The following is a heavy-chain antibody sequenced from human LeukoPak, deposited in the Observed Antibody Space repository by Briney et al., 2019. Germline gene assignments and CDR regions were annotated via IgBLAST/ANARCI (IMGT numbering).Heavy chain of an antibody. CDR2: INPNSGGT. J-gene: IGHJ4*02. Sequence: ASGKVSCKASGYTFTGYYMHWVRQAPGQGLEWMGWINPNSGGTNYAQKFQGRVTMTRDTSISTAYMELSRLRSDDTAVYYCARGSITMVRGVIGRYWGQGTLVTVSS. CDR1: GYTFTGYY. D-gene: IGHD3-10*01. V-gene: IGHV1-2*02. CDR3: ARGSITMVRGVIGRY.